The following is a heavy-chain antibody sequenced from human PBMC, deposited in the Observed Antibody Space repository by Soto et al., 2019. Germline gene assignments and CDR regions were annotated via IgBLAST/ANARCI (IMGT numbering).Heavy chain of an antibody. J-gene: IGHJ3*02. D-gene: IGHD3-22*01. CDR1: GGTFSSYA. V-gene: IGHV1-69*13. Sequence: SVKVSCKASGGTFSSYAISWVRQAPGQGLEWMGGIIPIFGTANYAQKFQGRVTITADESTSTAYMELSSLRSEDTAVYYCARSPSTFYDSSGPVGAFDIWGQGTMVTVSS. CDR3: ARSPSTFYDSSGPVGAFDI. CDR2: IIPIFGTA.